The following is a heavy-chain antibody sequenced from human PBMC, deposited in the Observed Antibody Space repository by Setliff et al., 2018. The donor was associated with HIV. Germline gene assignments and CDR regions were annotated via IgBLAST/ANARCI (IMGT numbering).Heavy chain of an antibody. J-gene: IGHJ4*01. CDR3: ARDYDDRSGYTFFPGLLDY. CDR2: INPNNGGT. Sequence: ASVKASCKASGYSFTGYYIHWVRHAPGHGLEWMGWINPNNGGTNYAQKFQGRVTMTSDTSISTAYMELGRMRSDDTAVYYCARDYDDRSGYTFFPGLLDYWGQGTMVTVSS. V-gene: IGHV1-2*02. CDR1: GYSFTGYY. D-gene: IGHD3-22*01.